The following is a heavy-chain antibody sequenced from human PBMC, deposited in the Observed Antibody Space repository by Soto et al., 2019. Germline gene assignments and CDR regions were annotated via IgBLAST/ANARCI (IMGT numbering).Heavy chain of an antibody. D-gene: IGHD4-17*01. Sequence: QVQLVESGGDVAQPGRSLRLSCAASGFTFSSYGMHWVRQAPGKGLEWVAVIWYDGSNKYYADSVKGRFTISRDNSKNTLYLQMNSLRAEDTAVYYCARDLRYGDYDYWGQGTLVTVSS. CDR1: GFTFSSYG. J-gene: IGHJ4*02. CDR3: ARDLRYGDYDY. V-gene: IGHV3-33*01. CDR2: IWYDGSNK.